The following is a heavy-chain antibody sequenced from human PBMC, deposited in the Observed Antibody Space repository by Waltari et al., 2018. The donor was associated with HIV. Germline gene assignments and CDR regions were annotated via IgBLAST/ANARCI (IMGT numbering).Heavy chain of an antibody. CDR2: MYFGGTT. D-gene: IGHD3-10*01. CDR3: ARDPVDGSGSYRMDV. Sequence: EVQLVESGGGLIQPGGSLRLSCAASGFLVSTNHMNWVRQAPGNGLEWVSLMYFGGTTFYADSVKGRFTISRDTIKNTMYLQMDSLRAEDTAVYYCARDPVDGSGSYRMDVWGQGTTVTVSS. CDR1: GFLVSTNH. J-gene: IGHJ6*02. V-gene: IGHV3-53*01.